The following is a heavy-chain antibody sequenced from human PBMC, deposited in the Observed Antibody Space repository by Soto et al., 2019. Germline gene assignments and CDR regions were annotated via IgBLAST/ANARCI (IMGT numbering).Heavy chain of an antibody. J-gene: IGHJ6*02. CDR1: GFTFSSYE. D-gene: IGHD6-19*01. CDR2: ISSSVSTI. CDR3: ARDLKAGYSSGWYYYYGMDV. V-gene: IGHV3-48*03. Sequence: GGSLRLSCAASGFTFSSYEMNWVRQAPGKGLEWVSYISSSVSTIYYADSVKGRFTISRDNAKNSLYLQMNSLRAEDTAVYYCARDLKAGYSSGWYYYYGMDVWGQGTTVTVSS.